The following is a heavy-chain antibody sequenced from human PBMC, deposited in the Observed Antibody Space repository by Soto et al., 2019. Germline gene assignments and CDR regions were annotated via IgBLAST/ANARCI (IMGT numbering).Heavy chain of an antibody. Sequence: PGGSLRLSCAASGFTFSSYWMSWVRQAPGKGLEWVANIKQDGSEKYYVDSVKGRFTISRDNAKNSLYLQMNSLRAEDTAVYYCARDEGGYYGTQESFDYWHQGTLFTISS. CDR1: GFTFSSYW. CDR3: ARDEGGYYGTQESFDY. CDR2: IKQDGSEK. D-gene: IGHD3-10*01. J-gene: IGHJ4*02. V-gene: IGHV3-7*01.